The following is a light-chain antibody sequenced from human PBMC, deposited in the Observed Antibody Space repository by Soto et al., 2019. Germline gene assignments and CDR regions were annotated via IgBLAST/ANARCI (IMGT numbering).Light chain of an antibody. Sequence: EIVLTQSPATLSLSPGERATLSCRASQSVSSFLSWFQQIPGQAPRLLIYGASMRATGIPDRFSGSGSGTDFTLTISRLEPEDFAAYYCQQCGSSSTFGQGTRLEIK. CDR1: QSVSSF. CDR3: QQCGSSST. V-gene: IGKV3-20*01. CDR2: GAS. J-gene: IGKJ5*01.